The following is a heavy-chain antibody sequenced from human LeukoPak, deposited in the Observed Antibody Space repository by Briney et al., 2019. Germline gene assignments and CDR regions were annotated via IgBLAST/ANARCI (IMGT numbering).Heavy chain of an antibody. CDR1: GFTFSSYA. J-gene: IGHJ4*02. CDR3: AKKKAYYYDSSGYYY. V-gene: IGHV3-23*01. CDR2: ISGSGGST. D-gene: IGHD3-22*01. Sequence: GGSLRLSCAASGFTFSSYAMSWVRQAPGKGLEWVSAISGSGGSTYYADSVKGRFTISRDNSKNTLHLQMNSLRAEDTAVYYCAKKKAYYYDSSGYYYWGQGTLVTVSS.